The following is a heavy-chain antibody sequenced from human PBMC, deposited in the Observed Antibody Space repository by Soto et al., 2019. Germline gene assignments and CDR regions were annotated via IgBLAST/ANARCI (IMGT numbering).Heavy chain of an antibody. V-gene: IGHV1-69*01. CDR1: GGTFSSYA. Sequence: QVQLVQSGAEVKKPGSSVKVSCKASGGTFSSYAISWVRQAPGQGLEWMGGIIPIFGTANYAQKFQGRVTITADESTSTAYMGLSSLRSEDTAVYYCARGTRRPVVPAAIVYYGMDVWGKGTTVTVSS. CDR3: ARGTRRPVVPAAIVYYGMDV. J-gene: IGHJ6*04. CDR2: IIPIFGTA. D-gene: IGHD2-2*01.